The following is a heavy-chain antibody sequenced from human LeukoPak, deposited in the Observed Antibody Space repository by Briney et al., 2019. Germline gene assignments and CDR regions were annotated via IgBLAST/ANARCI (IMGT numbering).Heavy chain of an antibody. D-gene: IGHD3-3*01. J-gene: IGHJ4*02. CDR3: AREGDFGVVITAFDY. CDR2: ISYDGSNK. Sequence: GGSLRLSCAASGFTFSSYSMNWVRQAPGKGLEWVAVISYDGSNKYYADSVKGRFTISRDNSKNTLYLQMNSLRAEDTAVYYCAREGDFGVVITAFDYWGQGTLVTVSS. V-gene: IGHV3-30*03. CDR1: GFTFSSYS.